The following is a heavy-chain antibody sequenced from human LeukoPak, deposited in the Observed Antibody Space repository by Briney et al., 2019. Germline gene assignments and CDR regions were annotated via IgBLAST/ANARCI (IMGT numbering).Heavy chain of an antibody. J-gene: IGHJ4*02. CDR2: IYYSGST. Sequence: PSETLSLTCTVSGGSISSYYWSWIRQPPGKGLEWIGYIYYSGSTNYNPSLKSRVTISVDTSKNQFSLKLSSVTAADTAVYYCARGRPAYYGSGSYYTFDYWGQGTLVTVSS. CDR1: GGSISSYY. CDR3: ARGRPAYYGSGSYYTFDY. V-gene: IGHV4-59*12. D-gene: IGHD3-10*01.